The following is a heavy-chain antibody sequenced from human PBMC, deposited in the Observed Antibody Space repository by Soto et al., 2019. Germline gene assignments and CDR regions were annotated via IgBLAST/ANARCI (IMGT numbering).Heavy chain of an antibody. CDR3: ARTDRDFYGLDV. J-gene: IGHJ6*02. CDR1: GFTFRNSE. V-gene: IGHV3-13*05. CDR2: ISAAGDP. Sequence: EVQLVESGGGLVQPGGSPSLSCEASGFTFRNSESPWFGQGTGKGLEWVSGISAAGDPDYADSVEGRFTISRENAQNSFFLQMNSLRVGDTAVYYCARTDRDFYGLDVWGQGTTVIVSS.